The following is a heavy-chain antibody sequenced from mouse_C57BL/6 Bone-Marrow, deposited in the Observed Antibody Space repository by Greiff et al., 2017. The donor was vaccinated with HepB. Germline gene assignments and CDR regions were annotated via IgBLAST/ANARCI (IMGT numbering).Heavy chain of an antibody. CDR2: LYPGDGDT. D-gene: IGHD1-1*01. CDR3: AKFITTVEYFDV. Sequence: VQLQESGPELVKPGASVKISCQASGYAFSSSWMNWVKQRPGKGLAWIGRLYPGDGDTNYNGKFKGKATLTADKSYSTAYMQLSSLTSEDSAVYFCAKFITTVEYFDVWGTGTTVTVSS. CDR1: GYAFSSSW. J-gene: IGHJ1*03. V-gene: IGHV1-82*01.